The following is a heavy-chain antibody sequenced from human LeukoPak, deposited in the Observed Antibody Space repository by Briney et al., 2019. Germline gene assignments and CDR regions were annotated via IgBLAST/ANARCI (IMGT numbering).Heavy chain of an antibody. J-gene: IGHJ4*02. CDR2: NNHSGST. D-gene: IGHD5-12*01. Sequence: SLEDLSLPCAVYGGAFSGFYLGWIRPPPREGVGWVGENNHSGSTNYNPSLKSRVTISVDTSKNQFSLKLSSVTAADTAVYYCARGGEWLRFQPPSNWGQGTLVTVSS. V-gene: IGHV4-34*01. CDR1: GGAFSGFY. CDR3: ARGGEWLRFQPPSN.